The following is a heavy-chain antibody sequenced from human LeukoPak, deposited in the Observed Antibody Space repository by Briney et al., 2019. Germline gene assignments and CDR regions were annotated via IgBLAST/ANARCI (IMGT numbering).Heavy chain of an antibody. CDR2: IIPIFGIA. J-gene: IGHJ5*02. V-gene: IGHV1-69*04. CDR1: GSTFSSYA. CDR3: ARGPITMRDVGADWFDP. D-gene: IGHD3-22*01. Sequence: ASVKVSCKASGSTFSSYAISWVRQAPGQGLEWMGRIIPIFGIANYAQKFQGRVTITADNSTSTAYMELSSLRSEDTAVYYCARGPITMRDVGADWFDPWGQGTLVTVSS.